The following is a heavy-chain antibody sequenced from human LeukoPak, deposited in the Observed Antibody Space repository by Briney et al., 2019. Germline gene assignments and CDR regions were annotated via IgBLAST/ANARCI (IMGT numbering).Heavy chain of an antibody. Sequence: EASVNVSCKASGGTFSSYAISWVRQAPGQGLEWMGGIIPIFGTANYAQKFQGRVTITADESTSTAYMELSSLRSEDTAVYYCARADDYGDYYFDYWGQGTLVTVSS. D-gene: IGHD4-17*01. CDR3: ARADDYGDYYFDY. CDR2: IIPIFGTA. J-gene: IGHJ4*02. V-gene: IGHV1-69*01. CDR1: GGTFSSYA.